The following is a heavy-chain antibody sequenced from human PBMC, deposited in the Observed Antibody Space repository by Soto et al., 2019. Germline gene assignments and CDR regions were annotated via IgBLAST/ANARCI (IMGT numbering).Heavy chain of an antibody. V-gene: IGHV4-59*12. Sequence: SETLSLTCTVSGGSISSYYWSWIRQPPGKGLEWIGYIYYSGSTNYNPSLKSRVTISVDTSKNQFSLKLSSVTAADTAVYYCARGPSKYGMDVWGQGTTVTVSS. J-gene: IGHJ6*02. CDR2: IYYSGST. CDR3: ARGPSKYGMDV. CDR1: GGSISSYY.